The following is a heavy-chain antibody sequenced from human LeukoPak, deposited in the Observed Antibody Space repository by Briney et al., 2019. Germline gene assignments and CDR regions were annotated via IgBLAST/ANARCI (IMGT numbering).Heavy chain of an antibody. CDR1: GFTFSSYW. J-gene: IGHJ5*02. Sequence: PGGSLRLSCAASGFTFSSYWMNWARQAPGKGLEWVASINHNGNVNYYVDSVKGRFTISRDNAKNSLYLQMNSLRAEDTAVYYCARGIYYDSSGSDLWGQGTLVTVSS. CDR2: INHNGNVN. CDR3: ARGIYYDSSGSDL. D-gene: IGHD3-22*01. V-gene: IGHV3-7*03.